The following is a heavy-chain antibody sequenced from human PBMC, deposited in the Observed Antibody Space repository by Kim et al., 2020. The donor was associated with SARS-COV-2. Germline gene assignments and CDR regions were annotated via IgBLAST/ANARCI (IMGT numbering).Heavy chain of an antibody. CDR2: ISSSSSTI. CDR3: ARVVGMLTFGGVIVTNYYYDGMDV. D-gene: IGHD3-16*02. CDR1: GFTFSSYS. Sequence: GGSLRLSCAASGFTFSSYSMNWVRQAPGKGLEWVSYISSSSSTIYYADSVKGRFTISRDNAKNSLYLQMNSLRDEDTAVYYCARVVGMLTFGGVIVTNYYYDGMDVWGQGTTFTLSS. J-gene: IGHJ6*02. V-gene: IGHV3-48*02.